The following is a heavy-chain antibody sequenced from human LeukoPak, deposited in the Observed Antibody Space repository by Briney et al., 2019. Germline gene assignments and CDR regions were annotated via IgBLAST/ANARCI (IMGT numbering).Heavy chain of an antibody. J-gene: IGHJ4*02. CDR2: IIPIFGTA. V-gene: IGHV1-69*05. Sequence: SVKVSCKASGGTFSSYAISWMRQAPGQGLEWMGRIIPIFGTANYAQKFQGRVTITTDESTSTAYMELSSLRSEDTAVYYCAREAYNWNYFDYWGQGTLVTVSS. CDR3: AREAYNWNYFDY. D-gene: IGHD1-20*01. CDR1: GGTFSSYA.